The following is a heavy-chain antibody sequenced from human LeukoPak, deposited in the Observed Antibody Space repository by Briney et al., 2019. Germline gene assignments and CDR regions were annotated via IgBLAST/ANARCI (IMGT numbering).Heavy chain of an antibody. J-gene: IGHJ4*02. CDR2: IIPILGIA. V-gene: IGHV1-69*04. D-gene: IGHD3-3*01. Sequence: SVKVSCKASGGTFSSYTISWVRQAPGQGLEWMGRIIPILGIANYAQKFQGRVTITADKSTGTAYMELSSLRSEDTAVYYCARDPGYDFWSGYPYFDYWGQGTLVTVSS. CDR3: ARDPGYDFWSGYPYFDY. CDR1: GGTFSSYT.